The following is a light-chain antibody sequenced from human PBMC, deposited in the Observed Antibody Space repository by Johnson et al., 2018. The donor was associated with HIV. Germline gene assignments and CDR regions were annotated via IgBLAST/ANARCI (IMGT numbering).Light chain of an antibody. CDR1: SSNIGTNF. CDR3: ASWDRSLTVGTV. CDR2: ENN. J-gene: IGLJ1*01. Sequence: QSVLTQPPSVSAAPGQKVTISCSGSSSNIGTNFVSWYQQFPGAAPKLLIYENNKRPSGIPDRFSGSKSGPSATLDLTGLPTGDEADYYCASWDRSLTVGTVFGPGTRVTVL. V-gene: IGLV1-51*02.